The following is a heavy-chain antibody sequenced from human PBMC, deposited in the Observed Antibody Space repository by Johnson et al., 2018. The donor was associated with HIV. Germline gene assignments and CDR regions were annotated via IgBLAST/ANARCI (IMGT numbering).Heavy chain of an antibody. CDR2: ISYDGTKK. CDR1: RFTFSSHA. CDR3: AKDPIVLVVYAISAFDI. J-gene: IGHJ3*02. V-gene: IGHV3-30*04. Sequence: QVQLVESGGGVVQPGRSLRLSCAASRFTFSSHAMHWVRQAPGKGLEWVAVISYDGTKKNYADSVKGRFTISRDNSKNTLCLQMNSLRAEDTAVYYCAKDPIVLVVYAISAFDIWGQGTMVTVSS. D-gene: IGHD2-8*02.